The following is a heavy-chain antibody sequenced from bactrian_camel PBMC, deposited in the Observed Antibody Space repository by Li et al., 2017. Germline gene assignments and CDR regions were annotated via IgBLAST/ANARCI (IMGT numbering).Heavy chain of an antibody. J-gene: IGHJ4*01. CDR2: WYSVGSST. D-gene: IGHD5*01. V-gene: IGHV3S40*01. CDR3: AQGYFGLGY. Sequence: DVQLVESGGGLVQPGGSLRLSCAASGFTFSSSDMSWVRQAPGKGLEWISGWYSVGSSTFYADSVKGRFTISRDNAKNTVTLQMNSLKSEDTALYYCAQGYFGLGYWGQGTQVTVS. CDR1: GFTFSSSD.